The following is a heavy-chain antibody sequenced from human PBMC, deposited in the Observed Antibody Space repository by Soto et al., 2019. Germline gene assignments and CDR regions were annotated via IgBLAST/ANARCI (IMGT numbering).Heavy chain of an antibody. J-gene: IGHJ4*02. CDR3: AYGSSSAWIDY. D-gene: IGHD6-25*01. V-gene: IGHV4-39*01. CDR1: GDSMRCYRFY. CDR2: AYFSGGNT. Sequence: SETLSLTCSVSGDSMRCYRFYWGWIRQAPGKGLEWIGSAYFSGGNTYYNPSLKSRVSISVDTSKNEFSLRLTSLTAADTAVYFCAYGSSSAWIDYWGQGTLVTVSS.